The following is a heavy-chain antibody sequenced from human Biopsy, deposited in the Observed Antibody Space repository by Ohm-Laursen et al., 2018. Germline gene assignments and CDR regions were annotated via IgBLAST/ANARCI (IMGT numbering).Heavy chain of an antibody. Sequence: TLSLTCAVSGGSIGSFFWSWIRQPPGKGLEWIGYIYYSGSTNYNPSLRSRVTISVDRSKNQFSLELSSVTATDTAVYYCARVGAGAPSIDYFDYWGQGALVTVSS. CDR1: GGSIGSFF. J-gene: IGHJ4*02. V-gene: IGHV4-59*01. CDR3: ARVGAGAPSIDYFDY. D-gene: IGHD1-26*01. CDR2: IYYSGST.